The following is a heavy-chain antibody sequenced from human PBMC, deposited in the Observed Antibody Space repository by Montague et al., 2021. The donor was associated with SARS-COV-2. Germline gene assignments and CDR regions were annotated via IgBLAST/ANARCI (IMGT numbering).Heavy chain of an antibody. D-gene: IGHD6-13*01. CDR1: GFTFDDCA. CDR2: ISWNSGSV. CDR3: ARAKISATGTNFYYYYGMDA. Sequence: SLRLSCAASGFTFDDCAMHWVRQAPGKGLEWVSGISWNSGSVGYADSVKGRFTISRDNAKDSLYLQMNDLRVEDTALYYCARAKISATGTNFYYYYGMDAWGQGTTVTVSS. J-gene: IGHJ6*02. V-gene: IGHV3-9*01.